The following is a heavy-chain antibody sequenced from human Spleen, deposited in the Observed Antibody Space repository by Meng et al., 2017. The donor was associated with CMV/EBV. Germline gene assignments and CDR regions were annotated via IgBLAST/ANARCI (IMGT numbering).Heavy chain of an antibody. CDR2: IKEDGSEK. CDR1: GFTFSSDW. CDR3: ARDRTGSGSNSDY. J-gene: IGHJ4*02. V-gene: IGHV3-7*01. D-gene: IGHD3-10*01. Sequence: GGSLRLSCAASGFTFSSDWMSWVRQAPGKGLEWVADIKEDGSEKYYVDSVKGRFTISRDNAKNSLYLQMNSLRAEDTAVFYCARDRTGSGSNSDYWGQGTLVTVSS.